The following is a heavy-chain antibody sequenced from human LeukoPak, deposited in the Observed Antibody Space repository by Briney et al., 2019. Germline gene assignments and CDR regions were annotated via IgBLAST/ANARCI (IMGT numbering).Heavy chain of an antibody. CDR2: ISYDGNNK. J-gene: IGHJ4*02. CDR3: AKESSGWNEVDY. CDR1: GFTFSSYG. D-gene: IGHD6-19*01. V-gene: IGHV3-30*18. Sequence: GGSLRLSCAASGFTFSSYGMHWVRQAPGKGLEWVAVISYDGNNKYCADSVKGRFTISRDNSKNTLYLQMNSLRAEDTAVYYCAKESSGWNEVDYWGQGTLVTVSS.